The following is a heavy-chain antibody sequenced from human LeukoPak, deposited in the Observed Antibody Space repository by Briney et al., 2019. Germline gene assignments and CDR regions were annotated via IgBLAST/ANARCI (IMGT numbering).Heavy chain of an antibody. Sequence: GGSLRLSCAAPGFTFSSYWMHWVRHAPGKGLVWVSRINSDGSSTSYADSVKGRFTISRDNAKNTLYLQMNSLRAEDTAVYYCAREVQDYYDSSGHDYWGEGTLVTVSS. V-gene: IGHV3-74*01. CDR1: GFTFSSYW. D-gene: IGHD3-22*01. CDR3: AREVQDYYDSSGHDY. CDR2: INSDGSST. J-gene: IGHJ4*02.